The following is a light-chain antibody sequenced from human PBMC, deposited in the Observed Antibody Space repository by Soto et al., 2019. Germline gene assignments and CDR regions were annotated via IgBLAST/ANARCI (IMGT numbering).Light chain of an antibody. CDR2: ASS. V-gene: IGKV1-39*01. J-gene: IGKJ4*01. CDR3: QQSYSTLAIT. CDR1: QSISSY. Sequence: DIQMPQSPSSLSASVGDIITITCRASQSISSYLNWYQQKPGKAPKLLIYASSSLQSGVPSRFSGSGSGTDFTLTISSLQPEDVATYYCQQSYSTLAITFGGGTKVEIK.